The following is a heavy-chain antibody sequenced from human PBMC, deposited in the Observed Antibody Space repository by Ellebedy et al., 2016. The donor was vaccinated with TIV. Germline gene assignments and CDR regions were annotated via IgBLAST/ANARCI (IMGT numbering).Heavy chain of an antibody. V-gene: IGHV4-4*07. CDR2: IYSSGST. CDR1: GGSISSYY. D-gene: IGHD1-26*01. CDR3: ARGWSYYVKAFDI. J-gene: IGHJ3*02. Sequence: SETLSLXCTVSGGSISSYYWSWIRQPAGKGLEWIGRIYSSGSTNYNPSLKSRLTMSVDTSNNQFSLKLMSVTAADTAVYFCARGWSYYVKAFDIWGQGTMVTVSS.